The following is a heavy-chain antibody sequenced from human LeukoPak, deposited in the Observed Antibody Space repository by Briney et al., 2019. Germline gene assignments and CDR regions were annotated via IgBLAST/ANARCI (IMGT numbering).Heavy chain of an antibody. CDR2: ISYDGSNK. V-gene: IGHV3-30-3*01. J-gene: IGHJ1*01. CDR1: GFTFSSYA. D-gene: IGHD6-19*01. Sequence: GGSLRLSCAASGFTFSSYAMHWVRQAPGKGLEWVAVISYDGSNKYYADSVKGRFTISRDNSKNALYLQMNSLRAEDTAVYYCATNGWYCLDHWGQGALVTVSS. CDR3: ATNGWYCLDH.